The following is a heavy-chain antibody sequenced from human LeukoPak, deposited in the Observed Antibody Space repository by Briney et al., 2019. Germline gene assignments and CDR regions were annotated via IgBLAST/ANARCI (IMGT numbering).Heavy chain of an antibody. CDR1: GYTFTSYY. CDR3: ARAPRGYSYGSGIDY. CDR2: INPNSGGT. J-gene: IGHJ4*02. D-gene: IGHD5-18*01. Sequence: ASVKVSCKASGYTFTSYYMHWVRQAPGQGLEWMGRINPNSGGTNYAQKFQGRVTMTRDTSITTAYMDLSRLRSDDTAVCYCARAPRGYSYGSGIDYWGQGTLVTVSS. V-gene: IGHV1-2*06.